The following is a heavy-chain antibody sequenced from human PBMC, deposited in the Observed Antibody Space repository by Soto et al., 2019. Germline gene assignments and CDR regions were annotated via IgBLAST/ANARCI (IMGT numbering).Heavy chain of an antibody. CDR2: IFHSLGA. Sequence: SETLSLTCTVSGGSISSSSYYWGWIRQPPGKGLEWLGYIFHSLGAKYNPSLGSRGTISLDTSKNQLSLSLRSVTAADTAIYFCVRDLNGSGDYWGQGTLVTVSS. V-gene: IGHV4-61*01. CDR1: GGSISSSSYY. J-gene: IGHJ4*02. D-gene: IGHD3-10*01. CDR3: VRDLNGSGDY.